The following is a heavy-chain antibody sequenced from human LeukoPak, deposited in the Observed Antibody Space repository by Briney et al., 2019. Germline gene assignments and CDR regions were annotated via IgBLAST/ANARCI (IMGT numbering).Heavy chain of an antibody. CDR1: GGSISSYY. Sequence: SETLSLTCTVSGGSISSYYWSWIRQPPGKGLEWIGYMYYSGRSNYNPSLKSRVTISLDTSKNQFSLKLSSVTAADTAVYYCVRYYYGSGSYYSVAYFDYWGQGSLVIVSS. D-gene: IGHD3-10*01. CDR3: VRYYYGSGSYYSVAYFDY. CDR2: MYYSGRS. V-gene: IGHV4-59*01. J-gene: IGHJ4*02.